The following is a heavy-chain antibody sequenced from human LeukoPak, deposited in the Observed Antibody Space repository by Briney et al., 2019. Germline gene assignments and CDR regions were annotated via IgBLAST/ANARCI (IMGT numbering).Heavy chain of an antibody. CDR1: GFTFSSYS. CDR3: AREGHGSGSYYGHGASFYS. D-gene: IGHD3-10*01. CDR2: ISSSSSYI. J-gene: IGHJ4*02. Sequence: PGGSLRLSCSASGFTFSSYSMNWVRQAPGKGLEWVSSISSSSSYIYYADSVKGRCTISRDNAKHSLYLQMNSIRAEETAVYDVAREGHGSGSYYGHGASFYSWGQGTLVTVSS. V-gene: IGHV3-21*01.